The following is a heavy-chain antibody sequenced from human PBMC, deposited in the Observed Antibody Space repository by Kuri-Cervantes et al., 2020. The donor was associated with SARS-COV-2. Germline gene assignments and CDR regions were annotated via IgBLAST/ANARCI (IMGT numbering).Heavy chain of an antibody. D-gene: IGHD6-13*01. CDR3: ARTGGYSSSRYQPRDYYYYYMDV. J-gene: IGHJ6*03. CDR1: GYSFTYRR. V-gene: IGHV1-45*02. Sequence: SVKVSCKASGYSFTYRRLHWVRQAPGQALEWMGWITPFNANTGYAQKFQDRVTMTRNTSISTAYMELSSLRSEDTAVYYCARTGGYSSSRYQPRDYYYYYMDVWGKGTTVTVSS. CDR2: ITPFNANT.